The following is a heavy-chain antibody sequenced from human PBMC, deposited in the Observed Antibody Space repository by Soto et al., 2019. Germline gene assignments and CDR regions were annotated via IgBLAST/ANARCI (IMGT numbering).Heavy chain of an antibody. J-gene: IGHJ4*02. V-gene: IGHV3-30*18. CDR3: AKDADIGAAGYYFDY. Sequence: GESLKISCAASGFTFSSFGTHWVRQAPGKGLEWVAVISSGGSDKYYADSVKGRFTISRDNSRSTLYLQMNSLRAEDTAVYYCAKDADIGAAGYYFDYWGQGTLVTVSS. D-gene: IGHD6-13*01. CDR2: ISSGGSDK. CDR1: GFTFSSFG.